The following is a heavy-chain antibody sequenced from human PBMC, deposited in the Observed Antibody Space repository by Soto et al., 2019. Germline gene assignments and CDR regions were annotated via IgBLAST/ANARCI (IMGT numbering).Heavy chain of an antibody. Sequence: QVQLQVSGPGLVAPSGTLSLSCTVFGDSVRTDFYRDHWWTWVRQFPGGRLEWIGGIHQSGVTNFRPSRKGRLSVSVDSPKNHFSLWLHSVTAAVTATYYCGKNTGWPDSQYNYWGQGALVTVSS. CDR2: IHQSGVT. D-gene: IGHD6-19*01. CDR1: GDSVRTDFYRDHW. V-gene: IGHV4-4*02. CDR3: GKNTGWPDSQYNY. J-gene: IGHJ4*02.